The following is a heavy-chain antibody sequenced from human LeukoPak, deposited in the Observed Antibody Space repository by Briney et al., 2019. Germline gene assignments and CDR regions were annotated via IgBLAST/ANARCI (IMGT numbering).Heavy chain of an antibody. J-gene: IGHJ4*02. Sequence: GASVKVSCKASGGTFSSYAISWVRQAPGQGLEWMGGIIPIFGTANYAQKFQGRVTITADESTSTAYMELSSLRSEDTAVYHCARAGIAAAGTLDYWGQGTLVTVSS. CDR2: IIPIFGTA. D-gene: IGHD6-13*01. CDR1: GGTFSSYA. V-gene: IGHV1-69*13. CDR3: ARAGIAAAGTLDY.